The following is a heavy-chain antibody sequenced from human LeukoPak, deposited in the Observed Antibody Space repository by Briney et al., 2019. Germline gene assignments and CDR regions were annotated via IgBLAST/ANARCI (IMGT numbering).Heavy chain of an antibody. CDR3: ATNYYESTGYFPSS. Sequence: ETLSLSCAVSGFTVSSNYMSWVRQAPGKGLEWVSIIYSGGLTYYADSLKGRFIISRDDSMNTLYLQMNSLRAEDTAVYYCATNYYESTGYFPSSWGQGTLDTVSS. V-gene: IGHV3-53*01. J-gene: IGHJ4*02. CDR1: GFTVSSNY. CDR2: IYSGGLT. D-gene: IGHD3-22*01.